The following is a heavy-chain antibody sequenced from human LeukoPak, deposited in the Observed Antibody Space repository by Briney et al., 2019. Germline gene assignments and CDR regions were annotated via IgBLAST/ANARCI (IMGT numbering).Heavy chain of an antibody. Sequence: GGSLRLSCAVSGFTFSSDWMIWVRQAPGKGLEWVANINPDGSEKNYVDSVRGRFTISRDNSKNTLYLQMNSLRAEDTAVYYCASFYASSGYYFDYWGQGTLVTVSS. CDR2: INPDGSEK. J-gene: IGHJ4*02. CDR3: ASFYASSGYYFDY. CDR1: GFTFSSDW. D-gene: IGHD3-22*01. V-gene: IGHV3-7*01.